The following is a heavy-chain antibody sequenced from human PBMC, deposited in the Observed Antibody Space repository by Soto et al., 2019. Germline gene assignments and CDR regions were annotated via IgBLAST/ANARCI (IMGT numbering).Heavy chain of an antibody. CDR3: ARRSSSSSYQGFDY. CDR1: GGSFSGYY. V-gene: IGHV4-34*01. J-gene: IGHJ4*02. Sequence: SETLSLTCAVYGGSFSGYYWSWIRQPPGKGLEWIGEINHSGSTNYNPSLKSRVTISVDTSKNQFSLKLSSVTAADTAVYYCARRSSSSSYQGFDYRGQGTLVTVSS. D-gene: IGHD6-6*01. CDR2: INHSGST.